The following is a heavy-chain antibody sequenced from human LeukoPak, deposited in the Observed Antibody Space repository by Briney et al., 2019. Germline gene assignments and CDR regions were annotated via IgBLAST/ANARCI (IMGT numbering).Heavy chain of an antibody. V-gene: IGHV3-11*04. CDR3: ARSWVPPFDI. Sequence: GGSLRLSCAASGFTCSDYYMSWIRQAPGKGLEWVSYISSGSGSTIYYADSVKGRFTISRDNAKNSLYLQMNSLRAEDTAVYYCARSWVPPFDIWGQGTMVAVSS. CDR1: GFTCSDYY. D-gene: IGHD1-1*01. CDR2: ISSGSGSTI. J-gene: IGHJ3*02.